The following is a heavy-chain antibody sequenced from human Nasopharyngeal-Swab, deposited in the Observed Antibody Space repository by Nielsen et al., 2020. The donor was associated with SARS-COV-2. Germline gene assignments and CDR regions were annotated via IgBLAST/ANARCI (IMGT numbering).Heavy chain of an antibody. CDR1: GGTFSSYA. CDR2: IIPIFGTA. J-gene: IGHJ6*02. D-gene: IGHD6-6*01. Sequence: SVKVSCKASGGTFSSYAISWVRQAPGQGLEWMGGIIPIFGTANYAQKFQGRVTITADESTSTAYMELSSLRSEDTAVYYCARVRGRSGSFRGGMDVWGQGTTVTVSS. V-gene: IGHV1-69*13. CDR3: ARVRGRSGSFRGGMDV.